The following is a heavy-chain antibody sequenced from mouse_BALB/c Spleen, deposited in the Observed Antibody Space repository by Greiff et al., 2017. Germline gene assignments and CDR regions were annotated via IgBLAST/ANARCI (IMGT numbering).Heavy chain of an antibody. CDR1: GYTFTSYW. V-gene: IGHV1-7*01. J-gene: IGHJ3*01. D-gene: IGHD2-4*01. CDR3: ARKKIDYEGPWFAY. CDR2: INPSTGYT. Sequence: QVQLQQSGAELAKPGASVKMSCKASGYTFTSYWMHWVKQRPGQGLEWIGYINPSTGYTEYNQKFKDKATLTADKSSSTAYMQLSSLTSEDSAVYYCARKKIDYEGPWFAYWGQGTLVTVSA.